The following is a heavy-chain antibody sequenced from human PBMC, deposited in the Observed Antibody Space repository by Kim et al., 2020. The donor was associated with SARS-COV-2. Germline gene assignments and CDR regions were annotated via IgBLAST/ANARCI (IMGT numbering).Heavy chain of an antibody. CDR3: ARGVTAMVKIRYYYYYYMDV. CDR1: GGSISSYY. V-gene: IGHV4-59*01. CDR2: IYYSGST. D-gene: IGHD5-18*01. Sequence: SETLSLTCTVSGGSISSYYWSWIRQPPGKGLEWIGYIYYSGSTNYNPSLKSRVTISVDTSKNQFSLKLSSVTAADTAVYYCARGVTAMVKIRYYYYYYMDVWGKGTTVTVSS. J-gene: IGHJ6*03.